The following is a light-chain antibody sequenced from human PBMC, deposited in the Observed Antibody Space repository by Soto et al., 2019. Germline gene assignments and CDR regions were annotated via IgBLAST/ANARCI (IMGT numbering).Light chain of an antibody. J-gene: IGKJ1*01. V-gene: IGKV1-12*01. CDR3: LQVNSFPRT. CDR1: QGIGVR. Sequence: DIRMTQSPFSLSASIGDRVTITCRASQGIGVRLAWFQQKPGKAPQFLIQAASSLQSGVPSRFSGSGSGTEFILTINSLQPEDVAVYYCLQVNSFPRTFGQGTKVDIK. CDR2: AAS.